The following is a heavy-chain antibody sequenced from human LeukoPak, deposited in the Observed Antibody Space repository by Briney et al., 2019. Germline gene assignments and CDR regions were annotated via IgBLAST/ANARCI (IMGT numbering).Heavy chain of an antibody. J-gene: IGHJ4*02. CDR3: ARSPVGAVGFDY. CDR1: GYIFTGYY. V-gene: IGHV1-2*02. Sequence: GASVKVSCKASGYIFTGYYMHWVRQAPGQGLEWMGWINPNSGGTSYAQKFQGRVTMTRDTSISAAYMELSSLRSEDTAVYHCARSPVGAVGFDYWGQGTLVTVSS. D-gene: IGHD1-26*01. CDR2: INPNSGGT.